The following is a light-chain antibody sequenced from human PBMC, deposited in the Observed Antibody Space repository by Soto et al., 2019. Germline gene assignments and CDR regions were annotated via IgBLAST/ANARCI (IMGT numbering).Light chain of an antibody. CDR1: QGISSY. J-gene: IGKJ5*01. Sequence: AIRMTQSPSSFSASTGYRVTITCRASQGISSYLAWYQQKPGKAPKLLIYAASTLQSGVPSRFSGSGSGTEFTLTISSLQPDDFATYYCQQYNSYPITFGQGTRLEI. V-gene: IGKV1-8*01. CDR3: QQYNSYPIT. CDR2: AAS.